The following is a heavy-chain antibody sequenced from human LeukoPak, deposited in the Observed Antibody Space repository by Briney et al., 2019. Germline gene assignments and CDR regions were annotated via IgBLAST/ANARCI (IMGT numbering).Heavy chain of an antibody. CDR1: GGSISSSNW. Sequence: SETLSLTCAVSGGSISSSNWWSWVRQPPGKGLEWVGSIYYSGSTYYNPPLKSRVTISVDTSKNQFSLKLSSVTAADTAVYFCARTYIVGPTRHFDYWGQGTLVTVSS. CDR2: IYYSGST. D-gene: IGHD1-26*01. J-gene: IGHJ4*02. V-gene: IGHV4-39*01. CDR3: ARTYIVGPTRHFDY.